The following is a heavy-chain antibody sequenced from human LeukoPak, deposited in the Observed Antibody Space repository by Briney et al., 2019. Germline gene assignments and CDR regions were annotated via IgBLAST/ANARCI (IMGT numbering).Heavy chain of an antibody. CDR2: ISGSGGST. V-gene: IGHV3-23*01. J-gene: IGHJ5*02. CDR3: ARRVDATRWFDP. CDR1: GFTFSSYA. Sequence: GGSLRLSCAASGFTFSSYAMSWVRQAPGKGLEWVSAISGSGGSTYYADSVKGRFTISRDNAKNTLYLQMNSLRDEDTAVYYCARRVDATRWFDPWGQGSLVTVSS. D-gene: IGHD2-15*01.